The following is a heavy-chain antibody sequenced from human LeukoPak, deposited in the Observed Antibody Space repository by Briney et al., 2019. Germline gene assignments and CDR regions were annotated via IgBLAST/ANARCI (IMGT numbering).Heavy chain of an antibody. CDR2: FDPEDGET. D-gene: IGHD4-23*01. CDR1: GYTLTELS. Sequence: GSVKVSCKVSGYTLTELSMHWVRQAPGKGLEWMGGFDPEDGETIYAQKFQGRVTMTEDTSTDTAYMELSSLRSEDTAVYYCATDWAKPTTVVTSFDYWGQGTLVTVSS. J-gene: IGHJ4*02. CDR3: ATDWAKPTTVVTSFDY. V-gene: IGHV1-24*01.